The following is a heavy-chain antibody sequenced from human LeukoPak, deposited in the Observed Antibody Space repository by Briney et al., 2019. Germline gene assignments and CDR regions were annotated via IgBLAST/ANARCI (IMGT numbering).Heavy chain of an antibody. Sequence: GGSLRLSCAASGFILSTHGMHWVRQAPGKGLEWVAGMWYDGSREDYADSVKGRFTISRDMSKNTLNLQMNSLRVEDTAVYYCARDCLPYCSGGSCYPKDYWGQGTLVTVSS. CDR2: MWYDGSRE. D-gene: IGHD2-15*01. V-gene: IGHV3-33*01. CDR3: ARDCLPYCSGGSCYPKDY. J-gene: IGHJ4*02. CDR1: GFILSTHG.